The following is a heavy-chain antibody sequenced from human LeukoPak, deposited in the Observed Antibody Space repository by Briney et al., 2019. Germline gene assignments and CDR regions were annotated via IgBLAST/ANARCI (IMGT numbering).Heavy chain of an antibody. Sequence: QAGGSLRLACAASGFTFSSYAMTWVRQAPGKGLDWVATITASGSSTFHADSVKGRFTISRDNSKNSLYLQMNSLRAEDTAFYYCAKDRVAGIGYWFFDLWGRGTLVTVSS. CDR2: ITASGSST. J-gene: IGHJ2*01. V-gene: IGHV3-23*01. CDR3: AKDRVAGIGYWFFDL. CDR1: GFTFSSYA. D-gene: IGHD6-19*01.